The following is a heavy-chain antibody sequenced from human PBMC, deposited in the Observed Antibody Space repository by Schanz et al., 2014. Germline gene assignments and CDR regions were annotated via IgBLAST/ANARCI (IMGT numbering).Heavy chain of an antibody. V-gene: IGHV4-61*08. CDR3: TRGNALDV. J-gene: IGHJ4*02. Sequence: QVQLQESGPGLVKPSQTLSLTCAVSGGSISSGGYTWSWIRQPPGKGLEWIGYIYYTASTNYNPSLRSRVTISADTSKNQFSLKLTSVTAADSAVYFCTRGNALDVWGQGTLVTVSS. D-gene: IGHD1-1*01. CDR1: GGSISSGGYT. CDR2: IYYTAST.